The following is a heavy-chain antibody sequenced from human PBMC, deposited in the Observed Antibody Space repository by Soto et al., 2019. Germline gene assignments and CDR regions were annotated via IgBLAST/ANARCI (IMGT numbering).Heavy chain of an antibody. V-gene: IGHV4-31*03. D-gene: IGHD3-22*01. CDR2: IYYSGST. Sequence: PSETLSLTCTVSGGSISSGGYYWSWIRQHPGKGLEWIGYIYYSGSTYYNPSLKSRVTISVDTSKNQFSLKLSSVTAADTAVYYCARISVYYDSSGYPFDYWGQGTLVTVSS. J-gene: IGHJ4*02. CDR1: GGSISSGGYY. CDR3: ARISVYYDSSGYPFDY.